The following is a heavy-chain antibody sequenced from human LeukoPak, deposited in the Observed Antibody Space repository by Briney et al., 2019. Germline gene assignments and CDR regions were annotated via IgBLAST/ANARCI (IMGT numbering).Heavy chain of an antibody. CDR3: ARARGWQPNYYYYYMDV. V-gene: IGHV3-33*07. CDR1: GFTFNSYA. Sequence: GGSLRLSCIPSGFTFNSYAMFWVRQAPGKGLEWVSLIWYDGSNKYYADSVKGRFTISRDNSKNTLFLQMNTLRAEDTAVYYCARARGWQPNYYYYYMDVWGTGTTVTVSS. D-gene: IGHD2-15*01. J-gene: IGHJ6*03. CDR2: IWYDGSNK.